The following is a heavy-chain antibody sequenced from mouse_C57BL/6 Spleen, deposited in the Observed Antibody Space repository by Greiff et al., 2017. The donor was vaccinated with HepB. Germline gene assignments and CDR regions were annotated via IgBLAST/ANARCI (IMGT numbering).Heavy chain of an antibody. J-gene: IGHJ2*01. Sequence: QVQLQQPGAELVRPGSSVKLSCKASGYTFTSYWMHWVKQRPIQGLEWIGNIDPSDSETHYNQKFKDKATLTVDKSSSTAYMQLSSLTSEDSAVYYCARRGDGYYDYFDYWGQGTTLTVSS. CDR2: IDPSDSET. CDR1: GYTFTSYW. CDR3: ARRGDGYYDYFDY. D-gene: IGHD2-3*01. V-gene: IGHV1-52*01.